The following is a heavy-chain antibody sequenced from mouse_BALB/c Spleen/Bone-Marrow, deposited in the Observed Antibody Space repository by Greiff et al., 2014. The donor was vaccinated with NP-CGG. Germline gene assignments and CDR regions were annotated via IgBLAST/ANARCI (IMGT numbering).Heavy chain of an antibody. CDR2: INPYNDGT. CDR1: GYTFTSYV. D-gene: IGHD2-4*01. Sequence: EVQLQQSGPELVKPGASVKMSCKASGYTFTSYVMHWVKQKPGQGLEWIGYINPYNDGTKYNEKFKGKATLTSDKSSSTAYMELSSLTSEYSAVYYCAREGSTMITTEAWFAYWGQGTLVTVSA. J-gene: IGHJ3*01. CDR3: AREGSTMITTEAWFAY. V-gene: IGHV1-14*01.